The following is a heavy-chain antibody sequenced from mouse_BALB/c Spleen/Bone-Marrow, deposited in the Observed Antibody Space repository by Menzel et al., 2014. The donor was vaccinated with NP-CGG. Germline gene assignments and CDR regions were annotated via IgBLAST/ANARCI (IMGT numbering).Heavy chain of an antibody. V-gene: IGHV1-63*01. Sequence: QVQLQQPGAALVRPGTSVKISCKASGYAFTNYWLGWVKQRPGHGLEWIGDIYPGSGNTYYNEKFKGKATLTADKSSSTAYMQLSSLTSEDSAVYFCARRMITFAYWGQGTLVTVSA. D-gene: IGHD2-4*01. CDR2: IYPGSGNT. CDR1: GYAFTNYW. CDR3: ARRMITFAY. J-gene: IGHJ3*01.